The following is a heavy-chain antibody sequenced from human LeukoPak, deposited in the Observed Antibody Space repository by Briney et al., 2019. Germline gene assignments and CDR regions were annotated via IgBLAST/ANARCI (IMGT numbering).Heavy chain of an antibody. D-gene: IGHD1-26*01. J-gene: IGHJ4*02. Sequence: GGSLRLSCAASGFTFSSYGMHWVRQAPGKGLEWVAFIRYDGSNKYYADSVKGRFTISRDNSKNTVFLQMNSLRPEDTAICYCAKPSGSGFDYWGQGTLVAVSS. CDR3: AKPSGSGFDY. V-gene: IGHV3-30*02. CDR1: GFTFSSYG. CDR2: IRYDGSNK.